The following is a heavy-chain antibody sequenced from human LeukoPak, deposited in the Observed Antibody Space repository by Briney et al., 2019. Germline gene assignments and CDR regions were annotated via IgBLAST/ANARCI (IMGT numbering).Heavy chain of an antibody. CDR1: GGSISSSNYY. CDR3: ARSGGVWYFDY. CDR2: FYYSGTS. J-gene: IGHJ4*02. V-gene: IGHV4-39*07. D-gene: IGHD3-16*01. Sequence: SETLSLTCTVSGGSISSSNYYWGWIRQPPGKGLEWIGSFYYSGTSYYNPSLKSQVTMSADTSKNQFSLKLSSVTAADTAVYYCARSGGVWYFDYWGQGTLVTVSS.